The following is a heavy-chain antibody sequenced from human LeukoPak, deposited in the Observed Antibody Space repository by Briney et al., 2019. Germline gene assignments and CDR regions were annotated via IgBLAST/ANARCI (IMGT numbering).Heavy chain of an antibody. CDR3: AREKYDGGNPKRYFDL. V-gene: IGHV1-2*02. Sequence: GASVKVSCKASGYTFTGYYMHWVRQAPGQGLEWMGWINPNSGGTNYAQKFQGRVSMTRDTSISTAYMELSRLRSDDTAVYYCAREKYDGGNPKRYFDLWGRGTLVTVSS. D-gene: IGHD4-23*01. J-gene: IGHJ2*01. CDR2: INPNSGGT. CDR1: GYTFTGYY.